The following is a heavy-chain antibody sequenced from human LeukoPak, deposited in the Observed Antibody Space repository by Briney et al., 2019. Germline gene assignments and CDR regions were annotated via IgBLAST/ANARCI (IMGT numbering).Heavy chain of an antibody. CDR3: AKQLGYCSDGSCYFPY. Sequence: GGSLRLSCAASGFTFSSSAMSWVRQVPGKGLEWVSGISASGGSTSYADSVQGRFTISRDNSKSTLCLQMNSLRAEDTAVYYCAKQLGYCSDGSCYFPYWGQGTLVTVSS. J-gene: IGHJ4*02. D-gene: IGHD2-15*01. CDR1: GFTFSSSA. CDR2: ISASGGST. V-gene: IGHV3-23*01.